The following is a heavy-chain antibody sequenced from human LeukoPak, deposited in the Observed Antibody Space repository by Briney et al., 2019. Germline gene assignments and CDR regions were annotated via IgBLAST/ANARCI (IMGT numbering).Heavy chain of an antibody. D-gene: IGHD6-6*01. CDR1: GFTFGDYA. V-gene: IGHV3-49*04. CDR2: IRSKAYGGTT. Sequence: GGSLRLSCTASGFTFGDYAMSWVRQAPGKGLEWVGFIRSKAYGGTTEYAASVKGRFTISRDDSKSIAYLQMNSLKTEDTAVYYCTAARPGWYFDLWGRGTLVTVSS. J-gene: IGHJ2*01. CDR3: TAARPGWYFDL.